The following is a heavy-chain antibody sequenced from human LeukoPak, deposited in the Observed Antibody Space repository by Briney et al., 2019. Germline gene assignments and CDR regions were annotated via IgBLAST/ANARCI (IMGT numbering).Heavy chain of an antibody. V-gene: IGHV3-23*01. J-gene: IGHJ4*02. CDR1: GFNFRDAA. Sequence: GGSLRLSCAASGFNFRDAAMTWVRQAPGKGLEWVSLISFSGDNSYYADSVKGRFTISRDNAKNSLYLQMNSLGAEDTGVYYCARDPPDYWGQGILVTVSS. CDR2: ISFSGDNS. CDR3: ARDPPDY.